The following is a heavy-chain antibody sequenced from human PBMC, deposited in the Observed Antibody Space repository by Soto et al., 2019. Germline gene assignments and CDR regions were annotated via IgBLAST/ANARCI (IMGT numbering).Heavy chain of an antibody. V-gene: IGHV3-33*01. CDR3: ARDGVGITTFFGYLDY. CDR1: GFNFRDYG. J-gene: IGHJ4*02. CDR2: TRHDGSNT. D-gene: IGHD1-26*01. Sequence: QVQLVQSGGGVVQPGRSLTLSCEASGFNFRDYGMHWVRQAPGKGLEWVAITRHDGSNTHYADSVRGRFTISRDNSKNTLYLQMNILRVEDTALYYCARDGVGITTFFGYLDYWGQGTLITVSS.